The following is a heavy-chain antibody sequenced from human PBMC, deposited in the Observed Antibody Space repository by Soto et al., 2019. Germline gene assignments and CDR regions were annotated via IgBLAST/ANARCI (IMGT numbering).Heavy chain of an antibody. CDR3: ARASVPVCGDPIPPPFDY. D-gene: IGHD3-10*02. CDR1: GYSFTSYW. CDR2: IYPGDSDT. V-gene: IGHV5-51*03. J-gene: IGHJ4*02. Sequence: EVQLVQSGADVKKPGESLKISCKGSGYSFTSYWIGVVRQMHGKGLESMGIIYPGDSDTRYSPAVQGQVNISADRSISTAYLQWSSLTASDTDMYYCARASVPVCGDPIPPPFDYWGQEPLVTVSS.